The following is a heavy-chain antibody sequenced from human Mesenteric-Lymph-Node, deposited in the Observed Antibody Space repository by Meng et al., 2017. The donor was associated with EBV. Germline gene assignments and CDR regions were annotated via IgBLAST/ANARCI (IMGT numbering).Heavy chain of an antibody. CDR2: IYSSGIT. J-gene: IGHJ4*02. Sequence: QVQLQDGGPGLWKPSQTLSLTCTASSGAMNNDSSYWTWVRQSPEKGLEWIGYIYSSGITYYNPSLKSRVSISTDTSINQFSLKLTSVTAADTAVYYCASGLLHTSMPYWGQGILVTVSS. V-gene: IGHV4-30-4*01. D-gene: IGHD2/OR15-2a*01. CDR3: ASGLLHTSMPY. CDR1: SGAMNNDSSY.